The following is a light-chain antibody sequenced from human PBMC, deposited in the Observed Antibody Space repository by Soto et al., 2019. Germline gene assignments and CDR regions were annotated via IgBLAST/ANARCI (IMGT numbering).Light chain of an antibody. CDR3: QQYNNWPLT. CDR1: QRVTST. Sequence: EIVMTQSPGTLSVSPGERATLSCRASQRVTSTLAWYQQKPGQAPRLLIYGASTRATGIPARFSGSGSGTEFTLTISSLQAEDFAVYYCQQYNNWPLTFGGGTKVEI. V-gene: IGKV3-15*01. J-gene: IGKJ4*01. CDR2: GAS.